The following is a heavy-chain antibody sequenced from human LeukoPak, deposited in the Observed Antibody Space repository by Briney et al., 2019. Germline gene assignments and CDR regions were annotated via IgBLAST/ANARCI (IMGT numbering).Heavy chain of an antibody. CDR1: GFTFSSYW. D-gene: IGHD6-13*01. CDR2: IKQDGSEK. V-gene: IGHV3-7*01. CDR3: ARDLGQQLGPFDY. J-gene: IGHJ4*02. Sequence: PGGSLRLSCAASGFTFSSYWMSWVRQAPGKGLEWVANIKQDGSEKYYVDSVKGRFTISRDNAKNSLYLQMNSLRAEDTAVYYCARDLGQQLGPFDYWGQGTLVTVSS.